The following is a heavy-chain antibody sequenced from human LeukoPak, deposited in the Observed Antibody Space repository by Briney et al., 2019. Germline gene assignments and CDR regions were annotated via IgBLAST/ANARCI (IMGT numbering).Heavy chain of an antibody. Sequence: ASVKVSCKASGGTFSSYAISWVRQAPGQGLEWMVRIIPILGIAHYAQKFQGRVTITADKSTSTAYMELSSLRSEDTAVYYCARAGYSYGTDAFDIWGQGTMVTVSS. V-gene: IGHV1-69*04. CDR3: ARAGYSYGTDAFDI. CDR1: GGTFSSYA. D-gene: IGHD5-18*01. J-gene: IGHJ3*02. CDR2: IIPILGIA.